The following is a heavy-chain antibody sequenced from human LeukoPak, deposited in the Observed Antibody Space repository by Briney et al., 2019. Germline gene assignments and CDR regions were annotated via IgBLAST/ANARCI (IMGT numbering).Heavy chain of an antibody. CDR1: GFTFSNYA. CDR3: AKRDNWNWMLDY. D-gene: IGHD1-7*01. Sequence: PGGSLRLSCAASGFTFSNYAMSWVRQAPGKGLEWVTVISGSDGSTDYADSVKGRVTISRDNSKNTLYLQMNSLRAEDTAVYYCAKRDNWNWMLDYWGQGTLVTVSS. J-gene: IGHJ4*02. V-gene: IGHV3-23*01. CDR2: ISGSDGST.